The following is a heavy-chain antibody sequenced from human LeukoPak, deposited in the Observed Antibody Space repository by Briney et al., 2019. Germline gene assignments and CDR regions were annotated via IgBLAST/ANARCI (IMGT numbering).Heavy chain of an antibody. CDR1: GGSISSGGYY. J-gene: IGHJ4*02. CDR2: IYYSGST. Sequence: SETLSLTCTVSGGSISSGGYYWSWIRQHPGEGLEWIGYIYYSGSTYYNPSLKSRVTISVDTSKNQFSLKLSSVTAADTAVYYCARVNYWLLDYWGQGTLVTVSS. D-gene: IGHD1-7*01. V-gene: IGHV4-31*03. CDR3: ARVNYWLLDY.